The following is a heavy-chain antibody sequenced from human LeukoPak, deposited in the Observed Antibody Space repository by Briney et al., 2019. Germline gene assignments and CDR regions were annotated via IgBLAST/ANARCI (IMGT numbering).Heavy chain of an antibody. Sequence: ASVKVSCKAAGYTFTNYGISWVRQAPGQALEWMGWISTYNGDTKYPQTLQGRVTMTTHTSTSTAYMELGSLRSDDTAVYFCARGGHYYDFDYWGQGTLVTVSS. V-gene: IGHV1-18*01. J-gene: IGHJ4*02. D-gene: IGHD3-3*01. CDR2: ISTYNGDT. CDR3: ARGGHYYDFDY. CDR1: GYTFTNYG.